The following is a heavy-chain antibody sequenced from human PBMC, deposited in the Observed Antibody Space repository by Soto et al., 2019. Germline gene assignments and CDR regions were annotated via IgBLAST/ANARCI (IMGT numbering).Heavy chain of an antibody. Sequence: GGSLRLSCAASGFTVSSNYMSWVRQAPGKGLEWVSVIYSGGSTYYADSVKGRFTISRDNSKNTLYLQMNSLRAEDTAVYYCAREAINGVDGMDVWGQGTTVTVSS. CDR2: IYSGGST. CDR1: GFTVSSNY. V-gene: IGHV3-53*01. CDR3: AREAINGVDGMDV. J-gene: IGHJ6*02. D-gene: IGHD2-8*01.